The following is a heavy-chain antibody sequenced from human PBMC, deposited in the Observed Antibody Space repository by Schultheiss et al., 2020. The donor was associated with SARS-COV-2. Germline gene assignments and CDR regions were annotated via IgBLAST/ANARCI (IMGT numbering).Heavy chain of an antibody. CDR1: GFTFSSYS. V-gene: IGHV3-48*01. CDR2: IGHTGSVI. J-gene: IGHJ4*02. CDR3: ARDGGAGGYYDY. D-gene: IGHD3-16*01. Sequence: GGSLRLSCAASGFTFSSYSINWVRQVPGKGLEWVSYIGHTGSVIYYADSVKGRFTISRDNVKNSLYLQMNSLRVEDTAVYYCARDGGAGGYYDYWGQGTLVTVSS.